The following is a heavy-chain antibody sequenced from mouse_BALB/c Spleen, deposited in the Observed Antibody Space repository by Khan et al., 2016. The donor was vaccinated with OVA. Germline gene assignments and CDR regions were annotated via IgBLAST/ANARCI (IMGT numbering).Heavy chain of an antibody. CDR2: ISNFNGNT. D-gene: IGHD1-1*01. J-gene: IGHJ2*01. CDR3: TRSGGYYGCYFDY. Sequence: QVQLQQSGPEVVRPGVSVKISCKGSGYTFTDYAIHWVKQSHAKSLEWIGVISNFNGNTNYNQKFKGQATMTVDKSSSTAYMELARLTSEDSAIYDCTRSGGYYGCYFDYWGQGTTLTVSS. CDR1: GYTFTDYA. V-gene: IGHV1S137*01.